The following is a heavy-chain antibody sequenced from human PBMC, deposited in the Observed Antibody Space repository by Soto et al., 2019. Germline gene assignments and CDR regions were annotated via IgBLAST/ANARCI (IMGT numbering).Heavy chain of an antibody. CDR1: GYTFTGYY. V-gene: IGHV1-2*04. CDR3: ARAGSFDSGYDYWDY. Sequence: GASVKVSCKASGYTFTGYYMHWVRQAPGQGLEWMGWINPNSGGTNYAQKFQGWVTMTRDTSISTAYMELSRLRSDDTAVYYCARAGSFDSGYDYWDYWGQGTLVTVSS. J-gene: IGHJ4*02. D-gene: IGHD5-12*01. CDR2: INPNSGGT.